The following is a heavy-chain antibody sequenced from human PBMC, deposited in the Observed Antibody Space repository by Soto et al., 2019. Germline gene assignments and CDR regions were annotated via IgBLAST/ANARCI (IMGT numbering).Heavy chain of an antibody. CDR3: ASPIFRYCSSTSCYSH. CDR1: GFTFSSYE. V-gene: IGHV3-48*03. D-gene: IGHD2-2*01. Sequence: GGSLRLSCAASGFTFSSYEMNWVRQAPGKGLDWVSYISSSGSTIYYADSVKGRFTISRDNAKNSLYLQMNSLRAEDTAVYYCASPIFRYCSSTSCYSHWGQGTLVTVYS. J-gene: IGHJ4*02. CDR2: ISSSGSTI.